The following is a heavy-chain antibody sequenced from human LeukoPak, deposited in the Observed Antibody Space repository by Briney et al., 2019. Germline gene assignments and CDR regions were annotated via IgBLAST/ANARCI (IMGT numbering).Heavy chain of an antibody. V-gene: IGHV3-53*01. CDR2: ISNNDVT. Sequence: PGGSLRLSCAASGITASNFYMMWVRQAPGKELGWVSYISNNDVTKYADSVRGRLTISRDNSKNILYLQMNSLRVEDTAMYWCASSVTTVGAYDYWGQGAPVTVSS. CDR3: ASSVTTVGAYDY. D-gene: IGHD1-1*01. J-gene: IGHJ4*02. CDR1: GITASNFY.